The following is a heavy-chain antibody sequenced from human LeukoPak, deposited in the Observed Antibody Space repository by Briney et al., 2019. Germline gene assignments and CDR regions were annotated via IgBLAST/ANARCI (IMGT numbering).Heavy chain of an antibody. CDR1: GDSINSNY. CDR3: AKSRDPRSRDAFDV. D-gene: IGHD5/OR15-5a*01. J-gene: IGHJ3*01. Sequence: SETLSLTCTVSGDSINSNYWSWSRQPPGKGLEWIGHMYYSGGTNYNPSLKSRVTMAVDTSKNQFSLKVTSATAADTAVYYCAKSRDPRSRDAFDVWGQGILVTVSS. CDR2: MYYSGGT. V-gene: IGHV4-59*01.